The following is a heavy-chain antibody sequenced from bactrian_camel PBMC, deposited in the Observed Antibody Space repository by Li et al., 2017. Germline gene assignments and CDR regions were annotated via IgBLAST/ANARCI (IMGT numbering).Heavy chain of an antibody. V-gene: IGHV3S40*01. Sequence: VQLVESGGGSVQAGGSLRLSCVASGYTYGSNYMGWFRQAPGKEREPVAAIHTDRGNTYYTDSVKGRFTITQDNTKGTVYLQMNSLQPEDTAMYYCVAAFGGASLRAASYTYWGRGTQVTVS. CDR1: GYTYGSNY. J-gene: IGHJ4*01. CDR3: VAAFGGASLRAASYTY. CDR2: IHTDRGNT. D-gene: IGHD1*01.